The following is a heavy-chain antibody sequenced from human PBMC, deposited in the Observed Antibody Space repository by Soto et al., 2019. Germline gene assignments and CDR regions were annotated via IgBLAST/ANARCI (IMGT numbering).Heavy chain of an antibody. J-gene: IGHJ6*02. CDR3: ARPLFRYCSGGSCYSRSGHYYYGMDV. CDR1: GGTFSSYA. CDR2: IIPIFGTA. D-gene: IGHD2-15*01. V-gene: IGHV1-69*06. Sequence: GASVKVSCKASGGTFSSYAISWVRQAPGQGLEWMGGIIPIFGTANYAQKFQGRVTITADKSTSTAYMELSSLRSEDTAVYYCARPLFRYCSGGSCYSRSGHYYYGMDVWGQGTTVTVS.